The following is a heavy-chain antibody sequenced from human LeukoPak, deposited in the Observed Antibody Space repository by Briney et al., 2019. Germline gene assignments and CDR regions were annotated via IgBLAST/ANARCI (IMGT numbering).Heavy chain of an antibody. CDR1: GGSISSGGYY. CDR3: AREGSLELRRGAFDL. J-gene: IGHJ3*01. Sequence: SETLSLTCTVSGGSISSGGYYWSWIRQRPGKGLEWIGYIYYSGSTYYNPSLKSRVTISVRTSKNQFSLELSSVTAADTAVYYCAREGSLELRRGAFDLWGQGTMVTVSS. CDR2: IYYSGST. V-gene: IGHV4-31*03. D-gene: IGHD1-7*01.